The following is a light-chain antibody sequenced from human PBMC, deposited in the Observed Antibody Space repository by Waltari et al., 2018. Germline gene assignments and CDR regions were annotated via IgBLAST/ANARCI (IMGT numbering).Light chain of an antibody. Sequence: QSVLTQTPSASGTPGQRVTISCSGSASNIGGNLVNWYQQLPGKAPKLLIYRSDLRPSGAPDRFSGSKSGTSASLAISGLQSEDEADYFCASWDDSLNGHWVFGGGTKVTVL. CDR2: RSD. J-gene: IGLJ3*02. CDR1: ASNIGGNL. V-gene: IGLV1-44*01. CDR3: ASWDDSLNGHWV.